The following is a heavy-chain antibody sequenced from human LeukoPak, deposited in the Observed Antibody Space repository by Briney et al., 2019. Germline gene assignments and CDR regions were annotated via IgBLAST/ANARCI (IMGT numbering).Heavy chain of an antibody. D-gene: IGHD6-13*01. J-gene: IGHJ4*02. CDR1: GYTFTSYW. V-gene: IGHV5-51*01. CDR2: IFPGDSDT. Sequence: GESLKISCKGSGYTFTSYWIGWVRQMPGKGLEWMGVIFPGDSDTRYSPSFQGQVTISADKSISTAYLQWSSLKAADTAMYYCARRSQQLAGGYFDYWGQGTLVTVSS. CDR3: ARRSQQLAGGYFDY.